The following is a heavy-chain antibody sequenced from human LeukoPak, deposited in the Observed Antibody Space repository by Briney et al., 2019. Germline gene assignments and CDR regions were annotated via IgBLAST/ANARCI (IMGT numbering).Heavy chain of an antibody. CDR2: INDRGST. V-gene: IGHV4-34*01. CDR1: GGSFSGYY. J-gene: IGHJ5*02. CDR3: ARGLGRFLEYPAP. D-gene: IGHD3-3*01. Sequence: SETLSLTCAVYGGSFSGYYWTWIRQTPGKGLEWIGEINDRGSTDYNPSLKSRVSISVDTSKNQFSPKLTSVTAPDTAFYYCARGLGRFLEYPAPLGQGTPVT.